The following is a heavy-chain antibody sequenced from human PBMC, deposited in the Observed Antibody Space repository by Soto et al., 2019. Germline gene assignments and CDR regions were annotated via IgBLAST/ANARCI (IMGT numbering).Heavy chain of an antibody. Sequence: SETLSLTCTVSGGSISSYYWSWIRQPPGKGLEWIGYIYYSGSTNYNPSLKSRVTISVDTSKNQFSLKLSSVTAADTAVYYCARSGYSPDFDYWGQGTLVTVSS. CDR3: ARSGYSPDFDY. V-gene: IGHV4-59*01. CDR1: GGSISSYY. D-gene: IGHD3-22*01. CDR2: IYYSGST. J-gene: IGHJ4*02.